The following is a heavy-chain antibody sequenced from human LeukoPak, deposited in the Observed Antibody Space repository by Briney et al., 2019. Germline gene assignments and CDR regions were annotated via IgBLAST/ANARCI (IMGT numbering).Heavy chain of an antibody. D-gene: IGHD2-15*01. Sequence: SETLSLTCTVSGDSISSTSYFWGWIRQPPGKGLEWIGTIYYSGTTYYNPSLKSRVTISVDTSKNQFSLNLSSGSASDTAVYYCARHKCSGIYCPFDYWGQGTLVTVSS. V-gene: IGHV4-39*01. CDR3: ARHKCSGIYCPFDY. CDR1: GDSISSTSYF. CDR2: IYYSGTT. J-gene: IGHJ4*02.